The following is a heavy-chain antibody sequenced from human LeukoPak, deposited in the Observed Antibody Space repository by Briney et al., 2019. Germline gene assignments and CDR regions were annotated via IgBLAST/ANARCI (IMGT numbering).Heavy chain of an antibody. CDR3: AVDSSSRDY. Sequence: NSSETLSLTCAVYGGSFSGCYWSWIRQPPGKGLEWIGEINHSGSTNYNPSLKSRVTISVDTSKNQFSLKLSSVTAADTAVYYCAVDSSSRDYWGQGTLVTVSS. V-gene: IGHV4-34*01. CDR2: INHSGST. J-gene: IGHJ4*02. D-gene: IGHD6-6*01. CDR1: GGSFSGCY.